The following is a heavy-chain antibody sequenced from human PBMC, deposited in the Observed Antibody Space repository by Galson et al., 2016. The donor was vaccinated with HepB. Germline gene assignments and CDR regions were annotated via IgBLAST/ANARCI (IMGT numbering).Heavy chain of an antibody. V-gene: IGHV4-38-2*02. CDR3: VGGKLASGWPY. CDR2: VYHTGYT. D-gene: IGHD4-23*01. Sequence: SETLSLTCTVSGYTISSGFFWGWIRQPPGKGLEWIGSVYHTGYTYDNPSVKNRVTISLDKSRNQFSLRLTSVTATDTAVYYCVGGKLASGWPYWGQGNLVRVSS. J-gene: IGHJ4*02. CDR1: GYTISSGFF.